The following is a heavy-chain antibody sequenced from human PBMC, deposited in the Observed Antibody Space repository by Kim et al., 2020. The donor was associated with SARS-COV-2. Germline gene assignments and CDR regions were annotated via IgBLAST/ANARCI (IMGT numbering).Heavy chain of an antibody. Sequence: ASVKVSCKASGYTFTGYYIHWVRQAPGQGLEWMGWINPGSGGTNYAQEFHGRVTMTRATSISTVDMQLNRLTSDDTAVYYCVRGEMYGTGWFLYWGQGTLLTVSS. CDR3: VRGEMYGTGWFLY. V-gene: IGHV1-2*02. J-gene: IGHJ4*02. CDR2: INPGSGGT. CDR1: GYTFTGYY. D-gene: IGHD6-19*01.